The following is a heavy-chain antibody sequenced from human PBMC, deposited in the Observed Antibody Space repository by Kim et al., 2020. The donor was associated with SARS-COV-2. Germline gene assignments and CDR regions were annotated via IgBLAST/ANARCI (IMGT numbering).Heavy chain of an antibody. D-gene: IGHD6-19*01. Sequence: SVKGRFTISRDNSKNTLYLRMNSRRAEDTAVYYCARDPVSSGLMGGAFDIWGQGTMVTVSS. V-gene: IGHV3-30*01. J-gene: IGHJ3*02. CDR3: ARDPVSSGLMGGAFDI.